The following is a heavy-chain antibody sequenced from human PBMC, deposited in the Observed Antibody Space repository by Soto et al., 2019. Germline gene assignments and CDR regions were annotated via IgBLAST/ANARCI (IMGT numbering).Heavy chain of an antibody. J-gene: IGHJ4*02. D-gene: IGHD4-17*01. CDR1: GFTFSSYG. CDR2: ISYDGSNK. Sequence: QVQLVESGGGVVQPGRSLRLSCAASGFTFSSYGMHWVRQAPGKGLEWVAVISYDGSNKYYADSVKGRFTISRDNSKNSLYLQMNSLRAEDTAVYYWAKDNRATVTHFDYWGQGTLVTVSS. V-gene: IGHV3-30*18. CDR3: AKDNRATVTHFDY.